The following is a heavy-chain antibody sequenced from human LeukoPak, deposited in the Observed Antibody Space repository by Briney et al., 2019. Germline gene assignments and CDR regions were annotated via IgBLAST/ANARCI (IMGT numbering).Heavy chain of an antibody. J-gene: IGHJ6*03. CDR3: ARVGALYRYSGYPGYYYYMDV. CDR2: MNPNSGNT. CDR1: GYTFTSYY. V-gene: IGHV1-8*03. Sequence: ASVKVSCKASGYTFTSYYMHWVRQATGQGLEWMGWMNPNSGNTGYAQKFQGRVTITRNTSISTAYMELSSLRSEDTAVYYCARVGALYRYSGYPGYYYYMDVWGKGTTVTVSS. D-gene: IGHD5-12*01.